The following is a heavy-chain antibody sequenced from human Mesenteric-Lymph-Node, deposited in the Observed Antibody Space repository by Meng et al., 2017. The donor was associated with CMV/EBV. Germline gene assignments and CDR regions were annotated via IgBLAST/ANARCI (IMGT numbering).Heavy chain of an antibody. D-gene: IGHD2-2*01. V-gene: IGHV3-74*01. CDR2: INSDGRSK. Sequence: FTFSSYWMHWVRQAPGKGLVWVSRINSDGRSKSYADSVKGRFTISRDNAKNTLYLQMNSLRAEDTAVYYCARVAGCSSTSCYSYWYFDLWGRGTLVTVS. CDR1: FTFSSYW. J-gene: IGHJ2*01. CDR3: ARVAGCSSTSCYSYWYFDL.